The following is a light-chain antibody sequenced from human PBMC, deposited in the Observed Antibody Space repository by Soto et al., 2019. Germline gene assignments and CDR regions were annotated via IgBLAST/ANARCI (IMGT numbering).Light chain of an antibody. Sequence: DIQMTQSPSTLSASVGDRVTITCRASQSISSWLAWYQQKPGKAPKLLIYDASSLESGVPSRFSGSGSGTEFTLTISSVQSEDFAVYYCQQYNNWLQTFGQGTKVDIK. CDR3: QQYNNWLQT. CDR1: QSISSW. V-gene: IGKV1-5*01. J-gene: IGKJ1*01. CDR2: DAS.